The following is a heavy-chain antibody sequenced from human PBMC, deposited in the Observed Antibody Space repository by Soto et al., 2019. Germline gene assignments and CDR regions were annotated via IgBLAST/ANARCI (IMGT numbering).Heavy chain of an antibody. Sequence: QVQLQESGPGLVKPSQTLSLTCTVSGGPISSGGYYWSWIRQHPGKGLEWIGYIYYSGSTYYNPSLKSRVTISVDTSKNQFSLKLSSVTAADTAVYYCARGWGFIVVVPAAKPPVEGFDPWGQGTLVTVSS. V-gene: IGHV4-31*03. J-gene: IGHJ5*02. D-gene: IGHD2-2*01. CDR3: ARGWGFIVVVPAAKPPVEGFDP. CDR2: IYYSGST. CDR1: GGPISSGGYY.